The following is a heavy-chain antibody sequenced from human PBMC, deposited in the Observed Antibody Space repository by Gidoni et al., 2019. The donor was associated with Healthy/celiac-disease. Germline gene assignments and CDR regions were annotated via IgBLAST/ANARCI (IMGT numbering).Heavy chain of an antibody. CDR2: ISYDGSNK. CDR3: AKSRLLLGYCSGGSCYSGAFDI. Sequence: QVQLVESGGGVVQPGRSLRLSCAASGFTFSSYGMPWVRQAPGKGLEWVAVISYDGSNKYYADSVKGRFTISRDNSKNTLYLQMNSLRAEDTAVYYCAKSRLLLGYCSGGSCYSGAFDIWGQGTMVTVSS. V-gene: IGHV3-30*18. CDR1: GFTFSSYG. J-gene: IGHJ3*02. D-gene: IGHD2-15*01.